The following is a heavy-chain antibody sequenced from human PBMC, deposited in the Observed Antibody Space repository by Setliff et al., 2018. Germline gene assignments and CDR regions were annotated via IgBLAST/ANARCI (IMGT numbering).Heavy chain of an antibody. J-gene: IGHJ6*03. CDR3: AGLPRIVVVPVYYYYYVDV. Sequence: PSETLSLTCTVSGDSISSDDYYWGWLRHPPGKGLEWIGSFFYSGSTFYNPSLKSRLSISVDTSKRQFSLNLRSVTAADTAVYYCAGLPRIVVVPVYYYYYVDVWGKGTTVTVSS. CDR1: GDSISSDDYY. D-gene: IGHD2-15*01. CDR2: FFYSGST. V-gene: IGHV4-39*01.